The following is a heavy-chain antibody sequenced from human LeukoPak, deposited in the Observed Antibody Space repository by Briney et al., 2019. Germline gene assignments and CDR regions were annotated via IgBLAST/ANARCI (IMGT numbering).Heavy chain of an antibody. Sequence: GASVKVSCKASGGTFSSYAISWVRQAPGQGLEWMGRIIPILGIANYAQKFQGRVTITADKSTSTAYMELSSLRSEDTAVYYCARVGGYCSSTSCPSGGYWGQGTLVIVSS. D-gene: IGHD2-2*01. V-gene: IGHV1-69*04. CDR1: GGTFSSYA. CDR2: IIPILGIA. J-gene: IGHJ4*02. CDR3: ARVGGYCSSTSCPSGGY.